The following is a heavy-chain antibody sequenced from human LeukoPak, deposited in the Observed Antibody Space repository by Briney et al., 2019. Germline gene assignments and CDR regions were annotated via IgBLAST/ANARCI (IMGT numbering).Heavy chain of an antibody. CDR3: ARARRDGQNPVYDY. CDR2: INYSGST. Sequence: PSETLSLTCTVSGGSINSYYWSWIRQPPGKGLEWIGYINYSGSTNYNPSLKSRITISVDTSKNQVSLKLSSVTAADTAVYYCARARRDGQNPVYDYWGQGTLVTVSS. D-gene: IGHD5-24*01. CDR1: GGSINSYY. V-gene: IGHV4-59*01. J-gene: IGHJ4*02.